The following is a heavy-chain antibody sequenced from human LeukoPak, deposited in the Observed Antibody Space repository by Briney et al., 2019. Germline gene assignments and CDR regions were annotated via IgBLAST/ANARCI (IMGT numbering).Heavy chain of an antibody. D-gene: IGHD5-12*01. CDR3: ARDDVDIVATGYYYYGMDV. CDR1: GFAFSNYT. Sequence: GGSLRLSCAASGFAFSNYTLHWVRQAPGKGLEWVAVISYDGSNKYYADSVRGRFTISRDNSKNTLYLQMNSLRAEDTAVYYCARDDVDIVATGYYYYGMDVWGQGTTVTVSS. J-gene: IGHJ6*02. CDR2: ISYDGSNK. V-gene: IGHV3-30*04.